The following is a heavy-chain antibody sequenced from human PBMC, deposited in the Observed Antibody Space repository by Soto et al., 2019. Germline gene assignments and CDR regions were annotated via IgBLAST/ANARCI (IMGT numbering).Heavy chain of an antibody. CDR3: ARHGYTYGGGYFDY. D-gene: IGHD5-18*01. Sequence: EVPLVEFGGGLVQPGGSLRLSCAASGVTVSSNYMSWVRQAPGKGLEWVSVIYSGGSTYYADSVKGRFTISRDNSKNTLYLQMNSLRAEDTAVYYCARHGYTYGGGYFDYWGQGTLVTVSS. CDR1: GVTVSSNY. J-gene: IGHJ4*02. V-gene: IGHV3-66*04. CDR2: IYSGGST.